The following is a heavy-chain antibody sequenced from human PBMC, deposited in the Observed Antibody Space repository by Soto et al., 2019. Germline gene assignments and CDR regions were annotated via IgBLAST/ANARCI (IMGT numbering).Heavy chain of an antibody. J-gene: IGHJ4*02. D-gene: IGHD3-22*01. CDR1: GFTFSSYG. CDR3: ARGNDYDSTSLDY. Sequence: PGGSLRLSCAASGFTFSSYGIHWVRQAPGKGLEWVAVISYDGRNKNYPDSMKGRFTISRDNSKNTLYLETNSLRADDTAVYYCARGNDYDSTSLDYWGQGTLVTV. V-gene: IGHV3-30*03. CDR2: ISYDGRNK.